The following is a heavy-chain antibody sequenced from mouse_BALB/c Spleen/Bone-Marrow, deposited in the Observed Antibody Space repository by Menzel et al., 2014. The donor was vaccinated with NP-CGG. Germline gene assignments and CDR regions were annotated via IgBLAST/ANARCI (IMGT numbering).Heavy chain of an antibody. D-gene: IGHD2-1*01. J-gene: IGHJ2*01. CDR2: VSTGSTII. Sequence: EVQVVESGGGLVQPGGSRKLSCAASGFTFSNFGMHWSRQSPEKGLEWVAFVSTGSTIIYYADTVKGRFTISRDNPENTLFLQMTSLGSEDTAIYYCARSHFYGNYFDYWRQGTTLTVSS. V-gene: IGHV5-17*02. CDR3: ARSHFYGNYFDY. CDR1: GFTFSNFG.